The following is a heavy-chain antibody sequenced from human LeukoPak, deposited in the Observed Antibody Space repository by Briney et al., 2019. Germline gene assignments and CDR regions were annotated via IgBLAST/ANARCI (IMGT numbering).Heavy chain of an antibody. J-gene: IGHJ4*02. CDR1: GFTFSSYG. CDR3: AKLGYGSGSGVDY. D-gene: IGHD3-10*01. V-gene: IGHV3-30*18. CDR2: ISYDGSNK. Sequence: GGSLRLSCAASGFTFSSYGMHWVRQAPGKGLEWVAVISYDGSNKYYADSVKGRFTISRDNSKNTLYLQMNSLRAEDTAVYYCAKLGYGSGSGVDYWGQGTLVTVSS.